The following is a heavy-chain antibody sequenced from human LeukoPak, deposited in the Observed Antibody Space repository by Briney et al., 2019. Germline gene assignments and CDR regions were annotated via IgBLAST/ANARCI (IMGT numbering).Heavy chain of an antibody. CDR1: GFTFSTYG. Sequence: PGRSLRLSCAASGFTFSTYGMQWVRQAPGKGLEWVAAIWYDGSEKYYADSVKGRFTISRDNSKNTLYVQMSSLRAEDTAVYYCARGVSSGYLGFDYWGQGTLVTVSS. CDR3: ARGVSSGYLGFDY. V-gene: IGHV3-33*01. D-gene: IGHD3-22*01. CDR2: IWYDGSEK. J-gene: IGHJ4*02.